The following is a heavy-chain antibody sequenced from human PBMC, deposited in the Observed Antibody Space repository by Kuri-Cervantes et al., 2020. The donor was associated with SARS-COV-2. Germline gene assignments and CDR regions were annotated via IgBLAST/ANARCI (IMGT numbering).Heavy chain of an antibody. CDR1: GGSISSYY. CDR2: IYYSGST. CDR3: ARITIFGVVISGAFDI. J-gene: IGHJ3*02. D-gene: IGHD3-3*01. V-gene: IGHV4-59*01. Sequence: SETLSLTCTVPGGSISSYYCSWIRQPPGKGLEWIGYIYYSGSTNYNPSLKSRVTISVDTSKNQFSLKLSSVTAADTAVYYCARITIFGVVISGAFDIWGQGTRGTVSS.